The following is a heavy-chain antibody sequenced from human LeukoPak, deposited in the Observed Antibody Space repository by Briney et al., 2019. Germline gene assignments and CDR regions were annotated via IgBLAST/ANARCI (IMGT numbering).Heavy chain of an antibody. Sequence: SETLSPTCTVSGGSISSGSYYWSWIRQPAGKGLEWIGRIYTSGSTNYNPSLKSRVTISVDTSKNQFSLKLSSVTAADTAVYYCARDPDFWSGYSYYYYYMDVWGKGTTVTVSS. J-gene: IGHJ6*03. CDR2: IYTSGST. CDR1: GGSISSGSYY. D-gene: IGHD3-3*01. V-gene: IGHV4-61*02. CDR3: ARDPDFWSGYSYYYYYMDV.